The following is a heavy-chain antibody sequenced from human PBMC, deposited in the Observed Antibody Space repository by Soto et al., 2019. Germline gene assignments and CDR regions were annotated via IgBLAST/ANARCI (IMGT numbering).Heavy chain of an antibody. CDR1: GFTFSDYY. D-gene: IGHD3-22*01. Sequence: QVQLVESGGGLVKPGGSLRLSCAASGFTFSDYYMNWIRQAPGQGLEWVSYISISGSTIYYADSVKGRFTISRDNAKNSLYLQMNSLRAEDTAVYYCARVGYYDSSGFLGAFDIWGQGTMVTVSS. CDR2: ISISGSTI. V-gene: IGHV3-11*01. J-gene: IGHJ3*02. CDR3: ARVGYYDSSGFLGAFDI.